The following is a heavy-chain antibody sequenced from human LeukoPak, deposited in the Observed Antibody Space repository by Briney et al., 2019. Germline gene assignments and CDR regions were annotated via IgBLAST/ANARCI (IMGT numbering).Heavy chain of an antibody. D-gene: IGHD5-18*01. Sequence: GGSLRLSCAASGFTFSSYAMHWVRQAPGKGLEWVAVISYDGSNKYYADSVKGRFTISRDNSKNTLYLQMNSLRAEDTAVYYCARTRGYSYGFDYWGQETLVTVSS. CDR3: ARTRGYSYGFDY. V-gene: IGHV3-30-3*01. CDR2: ISYDGSNK. J-gene: IGHJ4*02. CDR1: GFTFSSYA.